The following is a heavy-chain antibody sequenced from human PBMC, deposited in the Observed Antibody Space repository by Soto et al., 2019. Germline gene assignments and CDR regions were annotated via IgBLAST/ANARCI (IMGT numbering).Heavy chain of an antibody. CDR2: IYSGVNT. CDR3: ARGRLLISD. J-gene: IGHJ4*02. V-gene: IGHV3-66*01. Sequence: QLVESGGGLVQPGGSLRLSCAASGFTVISDYMTWVRQAPGKGLEWVAVIYSGVNTSYADSVKGRFTISRDNAKNTLYLQMNSMRAEDTAVYYCARGRLLISDWGQGAQVIVNS. D-gene: IGHD1-26*01. CDR1: GFTVISDY.